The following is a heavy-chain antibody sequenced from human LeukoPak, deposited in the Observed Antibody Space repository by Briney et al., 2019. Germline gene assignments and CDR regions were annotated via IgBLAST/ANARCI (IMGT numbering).Heavy chain of an antibody. CDR3: ARGGTGSGWYGVPFDY. Sequence: ASVKVSSKASGYTFTSYGISWVRQAPGQGLEWMGWISAYNGNTNYAQKLQGRVTMTTDTSTSTAYMELRSLRSDDTAVYYCARGGTGSGWYGVPFDYWGQGTLVTVSS. CDR1: GYTFTSYG. D-gene: IGHD6-19*01. CDR2: ISAYNGNT. V-gene: IGHV1-18*01. J-gene: IGHJ4*02.